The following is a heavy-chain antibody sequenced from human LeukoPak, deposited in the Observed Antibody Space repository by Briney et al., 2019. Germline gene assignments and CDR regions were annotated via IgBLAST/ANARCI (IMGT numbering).Heavy chain of an antibody. CDR3: AKEGTSGYSGYAG. Sequence: GGSLRLSCAASGFTFSSYAMTWVRQAPGKGLEWVSAIGSGGSTYYADSVKGRFTISRDNSKNTLYLQMNSLRAEDTAVYYCAKEGTSGYSGYAGWGQGTLVTVSS. CDR1: GFTFSSYA. V-gene: IGHV3-23*01. J-gene: IGHJ4*02. CDR2: IGSGGST. D-gene: IGHD5-12*01.